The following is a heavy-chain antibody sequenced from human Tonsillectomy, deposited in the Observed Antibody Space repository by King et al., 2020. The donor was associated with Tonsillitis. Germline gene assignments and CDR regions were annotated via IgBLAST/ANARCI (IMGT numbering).Heavy chain of an antibody. Sequence: VQLVESGGGLVQPGGSLRLSCSASGFTFSSYAMHWVRQAPGKGLEYVSAISSNGGSTYYADSVKGRFTISRDNSKNTLYLQMSSLRAEDTAVYYCVKVQNAGYYDILTGYYSFDYWGKGTLVTVSS. CDR1: GFTFSSYA. V-gene: IGHV3-64D*06. CDR3: VKVQNAGYYDILTGYYSFDY. J-gene: IGHJ4*02. D-gene: IGHD3-9*01. CDR2: ISSNGGST.